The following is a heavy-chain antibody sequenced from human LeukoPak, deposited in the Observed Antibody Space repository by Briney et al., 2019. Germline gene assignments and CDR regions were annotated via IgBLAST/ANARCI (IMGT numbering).Heavy chain of an antibody. J-gene: IGHJ4*02. V-gene: IGHV3-74*01. D-gene: IGHD4-17*01. CDR3: VSGNYGSSPFDY. CDR1: GFTFSRYW. Sequence: HPGGSLRLSCAASGFTFSRYWMHWVRQAPGKGLAWVSRISSDGSNTNYADSVKGRFTISRDNAKNTLYLQMDSLTAEDTAVYYCVSGNYGSSPFDYWGQGTLVTVSS. CDR2: ISSDGSNT.